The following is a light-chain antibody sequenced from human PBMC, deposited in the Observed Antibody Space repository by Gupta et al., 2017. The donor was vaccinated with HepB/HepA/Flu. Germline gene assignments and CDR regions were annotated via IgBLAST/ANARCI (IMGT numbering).Light chain of an antibody. V-gene: IGLV1-40*01. CDR2: GNS. CDR3: QYYDSSLSGVV. CDR1: SSNIGAGYD. Sequence: QSVLTQPPSVSRAPGPRVTISCTGSSSNIGAGYDVHWYQQLPGTAPKLLIYGNSKRPSGVPDRFSGSKSGTSASLAITGLQAEDEADYYCQYYDSSLSGVVFGGGTKLTVL. J-gene: IGLJ2*01.